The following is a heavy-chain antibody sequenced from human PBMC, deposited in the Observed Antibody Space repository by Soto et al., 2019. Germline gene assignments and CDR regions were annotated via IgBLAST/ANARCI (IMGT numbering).Heavy chain of an antibody. Sequence: QFQLVQSGSEVKKPGASVKVSCKASGYTFTSYGISWVRQAPGQGLAWMGWLSAYNGNTNYAQKLQGSVTMTTDTSTSTAYMELRSLGYDDPAVYYCARLSIKIFGVARGWFDPWGQGTLVTVSS. CDR1: GYTFTSYG. V-gene: IGHV1-18*04. CDR3: ARLSIKIFGVARGWFDP. J-gene: IGHJ5*02. D-gene: IGHD3-3*01. CDR2: LSAYNGNT.